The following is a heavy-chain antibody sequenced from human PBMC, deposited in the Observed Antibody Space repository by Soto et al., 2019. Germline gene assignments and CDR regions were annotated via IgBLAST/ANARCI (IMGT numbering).Heavy chain of an antibody. CDR3: ATDPGGTKWFDP. CDR2: IFYSGST. D-gene: IGHD3-16*01. CDR1: GGPISSGGYY. V-gene: IGHV4-31*03. Sequence: TLSLTCTVSGGPISSGGYYWNWIRQHPGKGLEWIGYIFYSGSTYYNPSLKSRVTISVDMSKNQFSLRLSSVTAADTAVYYCATDPGGTKWFDPWGQGTLVTVSS. J-gene: IGHJ5*02.